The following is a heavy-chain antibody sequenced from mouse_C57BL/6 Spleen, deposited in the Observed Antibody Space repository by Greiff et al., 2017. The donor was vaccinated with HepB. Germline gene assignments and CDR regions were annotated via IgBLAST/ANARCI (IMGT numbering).Heavy chain of an antibody. CDR3: AIGRPYYYGSSYEYFDV. J-gene: IGHJ1*03. V-gene: IGHV1-84*01. Sequence: QVHVKQSGPELVKPGASVKISCKASGYTFTDYYINWVKQRPGQGLEWIGWIYPGSGNTKYNEKFKGKATLTVDTSSSTAYMQLSSLTSEDSAVYFCAIGRPYYYGSSYEYFDVWGTGTTVTVSS. CDR1: GYTFTDYY. D-gene: IGHD1-1*01. CDR2: IYPGSGNT.